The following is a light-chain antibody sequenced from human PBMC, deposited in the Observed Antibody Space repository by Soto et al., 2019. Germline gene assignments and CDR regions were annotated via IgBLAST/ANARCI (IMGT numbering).Light chain of an antibody. CDR3: QSYDNSLSGSEV. CDR1: SSNIGADYD. CDR2: GNN. V-gene: IGLV1-40*01. Sequence: QSVLTQPPSVSGAPGQRVTISCTGSSSNIGADYDVHWYQQRPGTAPKLLIFGNNNRPSGVSERFSGSRSGASASLVIAGLQAEDEADYFCQSYDNSLSGSEVFGTGTKVTVL. J-gene: IGLJ1*01.